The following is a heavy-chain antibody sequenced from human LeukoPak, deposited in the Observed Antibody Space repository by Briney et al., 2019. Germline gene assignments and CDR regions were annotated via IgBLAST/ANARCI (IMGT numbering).Heavy chain of an antibody. J-gene: IGHJ4*02. CDR2: ISWNSGSI. Sequence: GGSLRLSCAASGFTFDVYAMHWVRQAPGKGLEWVSGISWNSGSIVYADSVRGRFTISRDNAKNSLYLQMNILRAEDTALYYCAKDNGRAPYTYDTSGYYDYGGQGTLVTVST. D-gene: IGHD3-22*01. CDR3: AKDNGRAPYTYDTSGYYDY. V-gene: IGHV3-9*01. CDR1: GFTFDVYA.